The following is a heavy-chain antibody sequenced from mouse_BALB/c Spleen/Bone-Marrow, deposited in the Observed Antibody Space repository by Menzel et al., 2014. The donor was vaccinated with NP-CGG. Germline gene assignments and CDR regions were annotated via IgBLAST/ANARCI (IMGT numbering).Heavy chain of an antibody. J-gene: IGHJ2*01. CDR2: IYPGDGDT. D-gene: IGHD1-1*01. V-gene: IGHV1-80*01. CDR1: GYAFSSYW. CDR3: AKSGYGSFDC. Sequence: QVQLQQSGAELVRPGSSVKISCKASGYAFSSYWVNWVRQRPGQGLEWIGQIYPGDGDTNYNGKFKDKATLTAVKSSSTAYMQLSSLTSEASAVYFCAKSGYGSFDCWGQGTTLTVSS.